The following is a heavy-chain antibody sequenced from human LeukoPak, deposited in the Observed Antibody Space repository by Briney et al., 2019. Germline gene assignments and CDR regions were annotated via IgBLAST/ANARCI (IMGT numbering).Heavy chain of an antibody. CDR3: ARENYGDPLFDY. D-gene: IGHD4-17*01. Sequence: ASVKVSCKASGGTLSSYAISWVRQAPGQGLEWMGGIIPIFGTANYAQKFQGRVTITTDESTSTAYMELSSLRSEDTAVYYCARENYGDPLFDYWGQGTLVTVSS. V-gene: IGHV1-69*05. CDR2: IIPIFGTA. CDR1: GGTLSSYA. J-gene: IGHJ4*02.